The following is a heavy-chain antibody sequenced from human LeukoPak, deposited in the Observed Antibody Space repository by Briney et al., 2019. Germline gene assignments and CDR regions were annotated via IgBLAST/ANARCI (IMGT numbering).Heavy chain of an antibody. CDR1: GFTFSNAW. J-gene: IGHJ4*02. D-gene: IGHD3-10*01. CDR3: TTERLTRPVGSDY. CDR2: IKSKTDGGTT. V-gene: IGHV3-15*01. Sequence: KPGGSLRPSCAASGFTFSNAWMSWVRQAPGKGLEWVGRIKSKTDGGTTDYAAPVKGRFTISRDDSKNTLYLQMNSLKTEDTAVYYCTTERLTRPVGSDYWGQGTLVTVSS.